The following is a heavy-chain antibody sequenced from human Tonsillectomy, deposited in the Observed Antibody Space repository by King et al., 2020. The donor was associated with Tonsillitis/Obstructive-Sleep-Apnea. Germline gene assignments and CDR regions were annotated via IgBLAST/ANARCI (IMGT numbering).Heavy chain of an antibody. V-gene: IGHV3-23*04. Sequence: QLVQSGGGLVQPGGSLRLSCAASGFTFSSYAMSWVRQAPGKGLEWVSAISGSGGSTNYANSVKGRFTISRDNSKNTLYPQMNSLRDEDTAVFYCEKDFQEEGGSAFDLWGKGTMVSVS. CDR2: ISGSGGST. J-gene: IGHJ3*01. CDR3: EKDFQEEGGSAFDL. CDR1: GFTFSSYA. D-gene: IGHD1-26*01.